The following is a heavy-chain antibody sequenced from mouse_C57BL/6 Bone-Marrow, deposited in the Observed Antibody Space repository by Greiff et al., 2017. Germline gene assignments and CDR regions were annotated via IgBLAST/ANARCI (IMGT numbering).Heavy chain of an antibody. CDR2: ISYDGSN. V-gene: IGHV3-6*01. CDR1: GYSITSGYY. Sequence: EVKLMEPGPGLVKPSQSLSLTCSVTGYSITSGYYWNWIRQFPGNKLEWMGYISYDGSNNYNPSIKNRISITRDTSKNQFFLKLNSLTAEDTATYYRARDYYSSSYDYWGQGTTLTVSS. D-gene: IGHD1-1*01. J-gene: IGHJ2*01. CDR3: ARDYYSSSYDY.